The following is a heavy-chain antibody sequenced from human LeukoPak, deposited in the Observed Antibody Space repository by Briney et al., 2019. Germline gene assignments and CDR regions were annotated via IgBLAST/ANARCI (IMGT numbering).Heavy chain of an antibody. D-gene: IGHD2-2*01. CDR2: ISSSGSTI. J-gene: IGHJ6*02. Sequence: PGGSLRLSCAASGFTFSDYYMSWIRQAPGKGLEWVSYISSSGSTIYYADSVKGRFTISRDNAKNSLYLQMNSLRAGDTAVYYCARAVVVLDYYYGIDVWGQGTTVTVSS. V-gene: IGHV3-11*01. CDR3: ARAVVVLDYYYGIDV. CDR1: GFTFSDYY.